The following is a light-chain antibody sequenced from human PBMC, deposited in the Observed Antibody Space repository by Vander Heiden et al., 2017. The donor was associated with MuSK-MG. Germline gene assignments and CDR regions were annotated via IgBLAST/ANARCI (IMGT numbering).Light chain of an antibody. CDR3: QQDDNWPIT. Sequence: ELVMTPSPATLSVSPGERATLSCRASQSVSSNLAWYQQKPGQAPRLLIYGASIRDTGIAARFSGSGSGTDFTRTIRSLQSEDFVVYYCQQDDNWPITFGQGTQLEI. CDR2: GAS. J-gene: IGKJ5*01. CDR1: QSVSSN. V-gene: IGKV3-15*01.